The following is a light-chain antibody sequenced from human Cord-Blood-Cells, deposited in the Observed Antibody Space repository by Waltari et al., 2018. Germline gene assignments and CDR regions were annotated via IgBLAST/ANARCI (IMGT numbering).Light chain of an antibody. J-gene: IGLJ2*01. CDR2: EVS. Sequence: QSALTQPPSASGSPGPPVTISCTGTSSDVGGYNYVSWYQQHPGKAPKLMIDEVSKRPSGVPGRVSGSKSGNTASLTVSGLQAEDEADYDCGSYAGSNNVVFGGGTKLTVL. CDR1: SSDVGGYNY. CDR3: GSYAGSNNVV. V-gene: IGLV2-8*01.